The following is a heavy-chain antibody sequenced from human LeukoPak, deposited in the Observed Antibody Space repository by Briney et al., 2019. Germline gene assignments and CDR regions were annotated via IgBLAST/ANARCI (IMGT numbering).Heavy chain of an antibody. V-gene: IGHV1-2*02. D-gene: IGHD7-27*01. Sequence: ASVKVSCKASADVFSRYAISWVRQAPGQGLEWMGWIYPSSGGTKYAQKFQGRVTMTRDTSISTAYMELSRLTSDDTAVYYCARQSDLGQFDLWGRGTLVTVSS. CDR3: ARQSDLGQFDL. CDR2: IYPSSGGT. J-gene: IGHJ2*01. CDR1: ADVFSRYA.